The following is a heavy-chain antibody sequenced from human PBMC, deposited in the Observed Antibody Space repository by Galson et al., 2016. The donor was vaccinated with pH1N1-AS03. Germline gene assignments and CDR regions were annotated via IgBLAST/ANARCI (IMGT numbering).Heavy chain of an antibody. D-gene: IGHD2-15*01. Sequence: SVKVSCKASGYTFPNFGMSWVRQAPGQGLEWMGWISPYNGNTRYAQRLEGRVTMTTDTSTNTAYLELRSLTYDDTAVYYCARAAPFDPWGHGTLVIVSP. J-gene: IGHJ5*02. V-gene: IGHV1-18*04. CDR3: ARAAPFDP. CDR2: ISPYNGNT. CDR1: GYTFPNFG.